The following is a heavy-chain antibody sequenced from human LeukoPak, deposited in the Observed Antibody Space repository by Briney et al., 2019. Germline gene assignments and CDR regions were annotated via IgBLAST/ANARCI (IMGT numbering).Heavy chain of an antibody. Sequence: SETLSLTCTVSGDSIISGGYHGSWIRQHPGKGLEWIGHIYNSGSPFYNTSLKSRVTISVDTSKNQFSLKLSSVTAADTAVYFCARDHTGNGHFDYWGQGTLVTVSS. CDR2: IYNSGSP. D-gene: IGHD1-1*01. CDR3: ARDHTGNGHFDY. J-gene: IGHJ4*02. CDR1: GDSIISGGYH. V-gene: IGHV4-31*03.